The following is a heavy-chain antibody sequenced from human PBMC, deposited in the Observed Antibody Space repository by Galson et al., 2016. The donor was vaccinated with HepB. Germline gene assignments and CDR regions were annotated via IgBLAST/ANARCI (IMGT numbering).Heavy chain of an antibody. Sequence: CAASGFTFSRMNWVRQAPGKGLEWVANIKQDGSQKYYVDSVRGRFTISRDSAENSLHLQMSSLRAEDTAVYYCAGKRSDNYGMDVWGQGTTVTVSS. CDR1: GFTFSR. D-gene: IGHD4-17*01. V-gene: IGHV3-7*01. J-gene: IGHJ6*02. CDR3: AGKRSDNYGMDV. CDR2: IKQDGSQK.